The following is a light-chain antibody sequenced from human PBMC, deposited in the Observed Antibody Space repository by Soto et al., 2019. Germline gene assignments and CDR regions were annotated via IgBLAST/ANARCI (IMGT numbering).Light chain of an antibody. J-gene: IGLJ1*01. CDR3: VSYAGGTYV. V-gene: IGLV2-8*01. CDR1: SSDVGGYIF. Sequence: QSLLAQPPSASVSPGQSVTISCTGTSSDVGGYIFVSWYQQHPGKAPKLMIYDVNKRPSGVPDRFSGSKSDNTASLTVSGLQAEDEADYYCVSYAGGTYVFGTGTKVTAL. CDR2: DVN.